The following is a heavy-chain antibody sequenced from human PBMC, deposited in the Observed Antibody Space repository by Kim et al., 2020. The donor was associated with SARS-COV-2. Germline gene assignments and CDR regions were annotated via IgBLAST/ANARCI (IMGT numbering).Heavy chain of an antibody. V-gene: IGHV1-24*01. CDR2: FDPEDGET. Sequence: ASVKVSCKVSGYTLTELSMHWVRQAPGKGLEWMGGFDPEDGETIYAQKFQGRVTMTEDTSTDTAYMELSSLRSEDTAVYYCATASILGDAFDIWGQGTMVTVSS. D-gene: IGHD3-16*01. CDR1: GYTLTELS. J-gene: IGHJ3*02. CDR3: ATASILGDAFDI.